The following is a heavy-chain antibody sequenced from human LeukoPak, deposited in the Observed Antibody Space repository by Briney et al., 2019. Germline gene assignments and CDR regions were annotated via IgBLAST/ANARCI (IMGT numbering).Heavy chain of an antibody. J-gene: IGHJ4*02. Sequence: SETLSLTCAVYGGSFSGYYWSWIRQPPGKGLEWIGEINHSGSTNYNPSLKSRVTISVDTSKDQFSLKLSSVTAADTAVYYCARGAEDHYDFWRKIDYWGQGTLVTVPS. D-gene: IGHD3-3*01. CDR1: GGSFSGYY. CDR3: ARGAEDHYDFWRKIDY. V-gene: IGHV4-34*01. CDR2: INHSGST.